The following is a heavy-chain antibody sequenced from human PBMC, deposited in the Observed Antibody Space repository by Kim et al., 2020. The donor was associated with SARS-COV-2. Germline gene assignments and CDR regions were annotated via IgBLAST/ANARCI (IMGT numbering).Heavy chain of an antibody. V-gene: IGHV3-23*01. D-gene: IGHD1-1*01. J-gene: IGHJ4*02. Sequence: ADSVRGRFPVPRNNSKNTVYLQRNSLRAEDSAVYYCAKYAQLTNTRCFDFWGQGTLVTVSS. CDR3: AKYAQLTNTRCFDF.